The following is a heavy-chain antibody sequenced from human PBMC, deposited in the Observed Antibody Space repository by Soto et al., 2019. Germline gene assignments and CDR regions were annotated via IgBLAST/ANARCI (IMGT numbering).Heavy chain of an antibody. CDR2: IYWDDDK. V-gene: IGHV2-5*02. CDR3: AHAGDYDLLTFDH. CDR1: GLSLSTYHMG. Sequence: QITLKESGPTLVRPAQTLTLTCDFSGLSLSTYHMGVAWIRQPPGKALEWLALIYWDDDKRYSPSLKDRLAISKDTSSNQLVLTITNMDPGDTATYFCAHAGDYDLLTFDHWGPGTLVTVSS. D-gene: IGHD4-17*01. J-gene: IGHJ4*02.